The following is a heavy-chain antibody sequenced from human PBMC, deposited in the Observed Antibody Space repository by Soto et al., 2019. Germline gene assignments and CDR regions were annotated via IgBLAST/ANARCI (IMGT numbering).Heavy chain of an antibody. V-gene: IGHV1-8*01. J-gene: IGHJ6*02. D-gene: IGHD5-12*01. Sequence: VQLVQSGAEVKKPGASVKVSCKASGYTFTSYDINWVRQATGQGLEWMGWMNPNSGNTGYAQKFQGRVTMTRNTSIRRAYMELSSLRPEQTPVYYCARGGGRGYDYRGYYYYYGMDVWRQGTTVTVSS. CDR3: ARGGGRGYDYRGYYYYYGMDV. CDR1: GYTFTSYD. CDR2: MNPNSGNT.